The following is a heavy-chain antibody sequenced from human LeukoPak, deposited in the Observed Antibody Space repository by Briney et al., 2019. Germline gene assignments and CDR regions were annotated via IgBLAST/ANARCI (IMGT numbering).Heavy chain of an antibody. V-gene: IGHV1-46*01. CDR3: ATLYSSSWYGSGNYFDY. D-gene: IGHD6-13*01. CDR1: GYTFTSYY. CDR2: INPSGGST. Sequence: GASVKVSCKASGYTFTSYYMHWVRQAPGQGLEWMGIINPSGGSTSCAQKFQGRVTMNSETSTSTVYMELSSLRSEDTAVYYCATLYSSSWYGSGNYFDYWGQGTLVTVSS. J-gene: IGHJ4*02.